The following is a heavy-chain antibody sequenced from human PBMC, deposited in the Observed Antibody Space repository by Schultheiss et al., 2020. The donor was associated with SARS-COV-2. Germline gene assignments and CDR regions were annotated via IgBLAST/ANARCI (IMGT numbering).Heavy chain of an antibody. CDR3: ARGYSSGWYDY. CDR1: GGSISSYY. CDR2: IYYSGST. Sequence: SQTLSLTCTVSGGSISSYYWSWIRQPPGKGLEWIGYIYYSGSTNYNPSLKSRVTISVDTSKNQFSLRLSSVTAADTAVYYCARGYSSGWYDYWGQGTLVTVSS. V-gene: IGHV4-59*08. J-gene: IGHJ4*02. D-gene: IGHD6-19*01.